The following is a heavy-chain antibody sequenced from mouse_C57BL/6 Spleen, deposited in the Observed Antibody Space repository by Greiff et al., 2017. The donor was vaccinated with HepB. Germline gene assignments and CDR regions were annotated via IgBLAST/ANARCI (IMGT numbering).Heavy chain of an antibody. J-gene: IGHJ2*01. CDR2: IDPSDSYT. D-gene: IGHD4-1*01. V-gene: IGHV1-50*01. Sequence: QVQLQQPGAELVKPGASVKLSCKASGYTFTSYWMQWVKQRPGQGLEWIGEIDPSDSYTNYNQKFKGKATLTVDTSSSTAYMQLSSLTSEDSAVYYSVSRVNGTDSWGQGTPLTVSS. CDR3: VSRVNGTDS. CDR1: GYTFTSYW.